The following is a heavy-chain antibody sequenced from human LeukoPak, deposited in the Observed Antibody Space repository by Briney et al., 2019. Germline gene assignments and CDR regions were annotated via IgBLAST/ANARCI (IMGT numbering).Heavy chain of an antibody. V-gene: IGHV4-59*01. CDR1: GGSISSYY. CDR3: ARHDRPVSTFGGAFDI. CDR2: IYYSGST. D-gene: IGHD3-16*01. J-gene: IGHJ3*02. Sequence: PSETLSLTCTVSGGSISSYYWSWIRQPPGKGLEWIGYIYYSGSTNYNPSLKSRVTISVDTSKNQFSLKLSSVTAADTAVYYCARHDRPVSTFGGAFDIWGQGTMVTVSS.